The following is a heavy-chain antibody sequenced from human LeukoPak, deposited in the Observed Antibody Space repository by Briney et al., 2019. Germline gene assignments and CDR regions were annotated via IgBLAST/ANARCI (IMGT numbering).Heavy chain of an antibody. CDR1: GGSISSSSYY. D-gene: IGHD3-22*01. CDR3: SRSGYYSDPREYYFDY. J-gene: IGHJ4*02. Sequence: SETLSLTCTVSGGSISSSSYYWGWIRQPPGKGLEWIGSIYYSGSTYYNPSLKSRVTISVDTSKNQFSLKLSSVTAADTAVYYCSRSGYYSDPREYYFDYWGQGTLVTVSS. V-gene: IGHV4-39*01. CDR2: IYYSGST.